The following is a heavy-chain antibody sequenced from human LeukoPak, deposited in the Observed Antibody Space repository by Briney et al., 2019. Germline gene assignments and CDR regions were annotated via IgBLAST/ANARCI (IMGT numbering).Heavy chain of an antibody. CDR1: GGSISSYY. D-gene: IGHD6-13*01. CDR2: IYFTGTT. J-gene: IGHJ4*02. V-gene: IGHV4-59*12. Sequence: SETLSLTCTVSGGSISSYYWSWIRQSPGKGLEWIGYIYFTGTTNYNPSLKSRVTMSVDTSKNQFSLKVSSVTAADTAVYYCARVRDPGYNFFDSWGQGTLVTVSS. CDR3: ARVRDPGYNFFDS.